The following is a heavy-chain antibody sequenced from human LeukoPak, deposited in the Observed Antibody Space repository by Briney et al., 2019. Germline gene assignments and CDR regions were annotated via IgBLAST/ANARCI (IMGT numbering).Heavy chain of an antibody. CDR3: ARFRSGYYGMDV. Sequence: SETLSLTCTVSGGSLSSYYWSWIRQPPGKGLEWIGYIYYSGSTNYNPSLKSRVTISVDTSKNQFSLKLSSVTAADTAVYYCARFRSGYYGMDVWGQGTTVTVSS. CDR2: IYYSGST. D-gene: IGHD3-10*01. CDR1: GGSLSSYY. J-gene: IGHJ6*02. V-gene: IGHV4-59*08.